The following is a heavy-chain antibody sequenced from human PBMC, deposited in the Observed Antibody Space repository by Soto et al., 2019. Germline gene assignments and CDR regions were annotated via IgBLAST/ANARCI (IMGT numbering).Heavy chain of an antibody. CDR3: AKLHRIAAAGSYFDY. CDR2: ISGSGGST. V-gene: IGHV3-23*01. D-gene: IGHD6-13*01. Sequence: GGSLRLSCAASGFTFSSYGMSWVRQAPGKGLEWVSAISGSGGSTYYADSVKGRFTISRDNSKNTLYLQMNSLRAEDTAVYYCAKLHRIAAAGSYFDYWGQGTLVTVSS. J-gene: IGHJ4*02. CDR1: GFTFSSYG.